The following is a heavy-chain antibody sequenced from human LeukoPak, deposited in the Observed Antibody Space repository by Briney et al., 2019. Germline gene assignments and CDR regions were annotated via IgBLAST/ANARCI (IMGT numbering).Heavy chain of an antibody. CDR1: GGSFSGYY. Sequence: PSETLSLTCAVYGGSFSGYYWSWIRQPPGKGLEWIGEINHSGSTNYNPSLKSRVTVSVDTSKNQFSLKLSSVTAADTAVYYCASRGWYLHYFDYWGQGTLVIVSS. D-gene: IGHD2-15*01. CDR2: INHSGST. CDR3: ASRGWYLHYFDY. V-gene: IGHV4-34*01. J-gene: IGHJ4*02.